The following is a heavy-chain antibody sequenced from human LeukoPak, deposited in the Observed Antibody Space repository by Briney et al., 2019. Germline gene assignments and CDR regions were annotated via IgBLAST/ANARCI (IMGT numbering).Heavy chain of an antibody. V-gene: IGHV4-34*01. J-gene: IGHJ6*02. CDR3: ARNLAHGMDV. CDR2: INHSGST. CDR1: GGSFSGYY. Sequence: DPSETLSLTCAVYGGSFSGYYWSWIRQPPGKGLEWIGEINHSGSTNYNPSLKSRVTISVDTSKNQFSLKLSSVTAADTAVYYCARNLAHGMDVWGQGTTVTVSS.